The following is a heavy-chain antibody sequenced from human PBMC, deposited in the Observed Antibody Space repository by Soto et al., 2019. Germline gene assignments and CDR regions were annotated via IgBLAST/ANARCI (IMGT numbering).Heavy chain of an antibody. D-gene: IGHD2-15*01. CDR3: ARDCSTVSCPIDY. Sequence: QVQLVQSGAEVKKPGASVKVSCKTSGYTFTSYGISWVRQAPGQGLEWMGWISPYNGNTDYAQKLQGRVTLTTDTSTTTAYMELRSLRSDDTALYYCARDCSTVSCPIDYWGQGTLVTVSS. V-gene: IGHV1-18*01. CDR2: ISPYNGNT. CDR1: GYTFTSYG. J-gene: IGHJ4*02.